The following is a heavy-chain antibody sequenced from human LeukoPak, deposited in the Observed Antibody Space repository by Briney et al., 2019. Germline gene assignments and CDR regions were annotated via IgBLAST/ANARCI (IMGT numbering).Heavy chain of an antibody. D-gene: IGHD5-18*01. CDR1: GGSISSGSYY. CDR3: ARDPTGYSYGIDY. CDR2: IYYSGST. V-gene: IGHV4-61*01. Sequence: SETLSLTCTVSGGSISSGSYYWSWIRQPPGKGLEWIGYIYYSGSTNYNPSLKSRVTISVDTSKNQFSLKLSSVTAADTAVYYCARDPTGYSYGIDYWGQGTLVTVSS. J-gene: IGHJ4*02.